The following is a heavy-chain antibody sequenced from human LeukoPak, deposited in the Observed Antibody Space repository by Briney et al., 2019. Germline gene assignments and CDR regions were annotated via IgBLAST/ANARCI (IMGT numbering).Heavy chain of an antibody. CDR2: ISSSGSTI. CDR3: AREELRLTGAFDI. V-gene: IGHV3-48*03. CDR1: GFTFSSYE. D-gene: IGHD1-26*01. J-gene: IGHJ3*02. Sequence: GGSLRLSCAASGFTFSSYEMNWVRQAPGKGLEWVSYISSSGSTIYYADSVKGRFTISRDNAKNSLYLQMNSLRAEDTAVYYRAREELRLTGAFDIWGQGTMVTVSS.